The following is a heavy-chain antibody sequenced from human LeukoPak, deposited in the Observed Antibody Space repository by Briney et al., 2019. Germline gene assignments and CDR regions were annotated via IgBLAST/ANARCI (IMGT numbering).Heavy chain of an antibody. CDR3: ARGTYYYDSSGYPTDY. J-gene: IGHJ4*02. Sequence: PGGSLRLSCAASGFTFSSYGMHWVRQAPGKGLEWVAVIWYDGSNKYYADSVKGRFTISRDNSKNTLYLQMNSLRAEDTAVYYGARGTYYYDSSGYPTDYWGQGTLVTVSS. CDR2: IWYDGSNK. V-gene: IGHV3-33*01. D-gene: IGHD3-22*01. CDR1: GFTFSSYG.